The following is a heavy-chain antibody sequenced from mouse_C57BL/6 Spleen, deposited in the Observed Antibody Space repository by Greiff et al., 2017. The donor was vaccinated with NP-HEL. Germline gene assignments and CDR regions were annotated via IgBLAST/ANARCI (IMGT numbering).Heavy chain of an antibody. J-gene: IGHJ2*01. CDR2: IYPGNSDT. V-gene: IGHV1-5*01. Sequence: VQLQQSGTVLARPGASVKMSCKTSGYTFTSYWMHWVKQRPGQGLEWIGAIYPGNSDTSYNQKFKGKAKLTAVTSASTAYMELSSLTNEDSAVYYWTRGTTVVPFDYWGQGTTLTVSS. D-gene: IGHD1-1*01. CDR1: GYTFTSYW. CDR3: TRGTTVVPFDY.